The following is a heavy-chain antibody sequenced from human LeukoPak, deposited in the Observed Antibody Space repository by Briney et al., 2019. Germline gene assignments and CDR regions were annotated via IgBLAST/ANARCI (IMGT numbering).Heavy chain of an antibody. Sequence: GESLKISCKGSGYSFTSYWIGWVRQMPGKGLEWMGIIYPADSTAHYSPSFQGQVTISADKSISTAYLQWSSLKASDTAMYYCAITQLDYGDYFFGYWGQGTLVTVSS. CDR3: AITQLDYGDYFFGY. V-gene: IGHV5-51*01. CDR2: IYPADSTA. D-gene: IGHD4-17*01. J-gene: IGHJ4*02. CDR1: GYSFTSYW.